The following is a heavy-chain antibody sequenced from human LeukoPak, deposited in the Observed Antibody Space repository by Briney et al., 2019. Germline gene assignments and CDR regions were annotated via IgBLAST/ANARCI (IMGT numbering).Heavy chain of an antibody. J-gene: IGHJ3*02. D-gene: IGHD3-22*01. CDR2: ISSSSSYI. Sequence: GGSLRLSCAASGFTFSTYTMNWVRQAPGKGLEWVSSISSSSSYIYYADSVKGRFTISRDNAKNSLFLQMNSLRAEDTAVYYCARDRDYYYDSSGYPYDVFDIWGQGTMVTVSS. CDR1: GFTFSTYT. V-gene: IGHV3-21*01. CDR3: ARDRDYYYDSSGYPYDVFDI.